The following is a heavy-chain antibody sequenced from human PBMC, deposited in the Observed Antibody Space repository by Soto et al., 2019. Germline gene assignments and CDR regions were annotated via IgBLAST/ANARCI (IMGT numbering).Heavy chain of an antibody. V-gene: IGHV5-51*01. J-gene: IGHJ5*02. CDR1: GYSFTSYW. CDR2: IYPGDSDT. D-gene: IGHD3-3*01. Sequence: PGESLKISCKGSGYSFTSYWSGWVRQMPGKGLEWMGIIYPGDSDTRYSPSFQGQVTISADKSISTAYLQWSSLKASDTAMYYCARYDFWANRRFDPWGQGTLVTVSS. CDR3: ARYDFWANRRFDP.